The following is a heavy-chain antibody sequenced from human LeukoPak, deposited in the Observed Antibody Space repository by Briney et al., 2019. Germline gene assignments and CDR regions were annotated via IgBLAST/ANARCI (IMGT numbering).Heavy chain of an antibody. CDR1: GFAFNSYA. V-gene: IGHV3-23*01. CDR3: AKEVGYWGYAFDI. Sequence: GGSLRLSFAASGFAFNSYAMSWVRQAPGKGLEWVSAISGSGGTAYFADSVKGRFTISRDSSKNTLYLQMNSLRAEDTAVYYCAKEVGYWGYAFDIWGQGTIVTVSS. CDR2: ISGSGGTA. J-gene: IGHJ3*02. D-gene: IGHD2-15*01.